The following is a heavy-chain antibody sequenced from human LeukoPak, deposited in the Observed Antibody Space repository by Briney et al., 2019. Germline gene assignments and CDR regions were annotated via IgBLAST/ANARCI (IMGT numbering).Heavy chain of an antibody. J-gene: IGHJ3*02. D-gene: IGHD1-26*01. CDR1: GLTFTSYA. CDR3: ARGPGPIAGAKNAFDI. V-gene: IGHV3-30*01. Sequence: GGSLRLSCAASGLTFTSYAMYWVRQAPGKGLEWVAVISYDGSNKYYADSVKGRFTISGDKSKNTLYLQLNSLRPEDTAVYYCARGPGPIAGAKNAFDIWGQGTLVTVAS. CDR2: ISYDGSNK.